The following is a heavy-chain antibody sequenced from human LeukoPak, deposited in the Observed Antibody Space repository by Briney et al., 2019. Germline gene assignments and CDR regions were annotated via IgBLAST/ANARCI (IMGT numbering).Heavy chain of an antibody. Sequence: PGGSLRLSCAASGFTFDDYTMHWDRQAPGKGLEWVSLISWDGGSTYYADSVKGRFTISRDNSKNSLYLQMNSLRTEDTALYYCAKDMGQLARKDYYYYYMDVWGKGTTVTVSS. CDR3: AKDMGQLARKDYYYYYMDV. D-gene: IGHD6-6*01. CDR2: ISWDGGST. J-gene: IGHJ6*03. CDR1: GFTFDDYT. V-gene: IGHV3-43*01.